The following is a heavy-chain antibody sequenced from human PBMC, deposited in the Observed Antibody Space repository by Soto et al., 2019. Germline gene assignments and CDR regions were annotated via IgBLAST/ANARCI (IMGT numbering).Heavy chain of an antibody. V-gene: IGHV3-66*04. J-gene: IGHJ4*01. CDR1: GLSVSNNY. D-gene: IGHD3-9*01. CDR3: ASHPGLGY. CDR2: IYSGGTT. Sequence: EVQLEESGGGLVQPGGSLRLSCAASGLSVSNNYMSWVRQAPGKGLEGVSVIYSGGTTYYGDSVKGRFSISRDNSKNTLILQMNTLRAEDTAVYYCASHPGLGYWGQGTLVTVSS.